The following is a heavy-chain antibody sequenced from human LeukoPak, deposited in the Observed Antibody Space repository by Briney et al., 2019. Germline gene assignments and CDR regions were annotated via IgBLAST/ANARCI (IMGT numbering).Heavy chain of an antibody. Sequence: ASVKVSCKASGYTFTSYGISWVRQAPGQGLEWMGWISAYNGNTNYAQKLQGRVTMTTDTSTSTAYMELRSLRSDDTAVYYCARALRGRSGSSVYYFDYWGQGTLVTVSS. CDR3: ARALRGRSGSSVYYFDY. CDR1: GYTFTSYG. CDR2: ISAYNGNT. V-gene: IGHV1-18*01. D-gene: IGHD1-26*01. J-gene: IGHJ4*02.